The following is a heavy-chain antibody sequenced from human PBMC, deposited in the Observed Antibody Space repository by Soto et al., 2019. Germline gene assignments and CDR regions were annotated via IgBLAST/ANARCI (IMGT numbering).Heavy chain of an antibody. CDR1: GFTFSSYW. CDR3: ASAGWFSSDYIDY. D-gene: IGHD3-10*01. CDR2: IKQDGSEK. V-gene: IGHV3-7*05. J-gene: IGHJ4*02. Sequence: EVQLVESGGGLVQPGGSLRLSCAASGFTFSSYWMSWVRQAPGKGLEWVANIKQDGSEKYYVDSVKGRFTISRDNAETSLYLKMNSMRAEDTGVYYWASAGWFSSDYIDYWGKGTLVTVSS.